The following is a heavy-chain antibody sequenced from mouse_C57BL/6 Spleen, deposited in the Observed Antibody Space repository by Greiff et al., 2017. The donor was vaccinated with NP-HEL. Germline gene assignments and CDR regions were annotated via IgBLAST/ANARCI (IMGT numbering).Heavy chain of an antibody. D-gene: IGHD1-2*01. J-gene: IGHJ4*01. CDR2: IRNKANGYTT. CDR1: GFTFTDYY. V-gene: IGHV7-3*01. Sequence: EVHLVESGGGLVQPGGSLSLSCAASGFTFTDYYMSWVRQPPGKALEWLGFIRNKANGYTTEYSASVKGRFTISRDNSQSILYLQMNALRAEDSATYYCARSSLRPAMDYWGQGTSVTVSA. CDR3: ARSSLRPAMDY.